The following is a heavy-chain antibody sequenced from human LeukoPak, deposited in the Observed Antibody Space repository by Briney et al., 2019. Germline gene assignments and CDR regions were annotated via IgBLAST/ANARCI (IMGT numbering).Heavy chain of an antibody. Sequence: GGSLRLSCAASGFTFSSYAMSWVRQAPGKGLEWVSAISGAGGSTSYADSVKGRFTISRDNSKNTLYLQMNSLRVEDTAVYYCAKDLRINTANGFDIWGQGTWVTVS. V-gene: IGHV3-23*01. CDR2: ISGAGGST. D-gene: IGHD2-2*02. CDR1: GFTFSSYA. J-gene: IGHJ3*02. CDR3: AKDLRINTANGFDI.